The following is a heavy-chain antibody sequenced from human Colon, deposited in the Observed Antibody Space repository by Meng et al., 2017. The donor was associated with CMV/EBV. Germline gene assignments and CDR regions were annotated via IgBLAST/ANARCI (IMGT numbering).Heavy chain of an antibody. CDR1: GFNFNSYG. Sequence: GESLKISCAASGFNFNSYGMHWVRQAPGKGLEWVALIPDDGGNTYYADSVKGRFTVSRDNSKNTMFLQMNSLRPEDTAVYYCARVRLEVIASHAFDIWGLGAMVTVSS. CDR3: ARVRLEVIASHAFDI. D-gene: IGHD2-21*01. CDR2: IPDDGGNT. V-gene: IGHV3-30*02. J-gene: IGHJ3*02.